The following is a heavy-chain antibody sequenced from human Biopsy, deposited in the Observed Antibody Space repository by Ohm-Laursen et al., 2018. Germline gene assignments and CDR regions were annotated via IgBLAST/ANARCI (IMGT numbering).Heavy chain of an antibody. D-gene: IGHD2/OR15-2a*01. CDR2: RIPYFNTI. CDR1: GVTFDTYA. J-gene: IGHJ3*01. CDR3: VGGQKGPPIGVTVPGDAFDL. Sequence: SVKVSCKASGVTFDTYAFGWVRQAPGQGLEWMGGRIPYFNTIYYARNFQDRAVITADRSARTTDMQLSGLRPDDTAVYYCVGGQKGPPIGVTVPGDAFDLWGPGTMVTVSP. V-gene: IGHV1-69*13.